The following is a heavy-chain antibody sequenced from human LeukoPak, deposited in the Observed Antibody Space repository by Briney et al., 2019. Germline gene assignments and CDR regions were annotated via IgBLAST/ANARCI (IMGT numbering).Heavy chain of an antibody. CDR2: IYHSGST. V-gene: IGHV4-38-2*02. J-gene: IGHJ4*02. CDR3: ARDQTGDFYFDY. CDR1: GYSISSGYY. D-gene: IGHD7-27*01. Sequence: PSETLSLTCTVSGYSISSGYYWGWIRQPPGKGLEWIGSIYHSGSTYYNPSLKSRVTISVDTSKNQFSLKLSSVTAADTAVYYCARDQTGDFYFDYWGQGTLGTVSS.